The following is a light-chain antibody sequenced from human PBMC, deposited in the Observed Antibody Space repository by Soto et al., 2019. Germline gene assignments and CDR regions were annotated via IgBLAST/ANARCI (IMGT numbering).Light chain of an antibody. V-gene: IGLV2-11*01. Sequence: QSVLTQPRSVSVSPGQSVAISCTGTSSDVGGYNYVSWYQQLPGKAPKLMIYDVARRPSGVPDRFSGSKSGNTASLTISGLQAEDEADYYCYSYAGNSYVFGTGTKVTVL. J-gene: IGLJ1*01. CDR2: DVA. CDR1: SSDVGGYNY. CDR3: YSYAGNSYV.